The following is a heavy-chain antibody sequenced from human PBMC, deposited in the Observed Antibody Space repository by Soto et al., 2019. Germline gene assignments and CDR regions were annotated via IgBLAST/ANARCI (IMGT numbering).Heavy chain of an antibody. CDR2: LIQEGSER. D-gene: IGHD2-2*01. CDR3: ARNVVPYCSSSYCNDQYFSFMYV. V-gene: IGHV3-7*01. J-gene: IGHJ6*03. CDR1: GFPLRRYW. Sequence: EVQLVESGAGLVQPGGSLTLSYVASGFPLRRYWMTLVRQTAGKGLEWLANLIQEGSERNYVASVKGRFTISRDNTKNSLFLQMNSLGAEDTAIYYCARNVVPYCSSSYCNDQYFSFMYVWGKGTTVTASS.